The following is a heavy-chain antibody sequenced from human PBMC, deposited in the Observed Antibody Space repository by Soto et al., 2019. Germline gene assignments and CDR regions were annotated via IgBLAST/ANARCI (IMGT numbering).Heavy chain of an antibody. CDR1: GGSISSGGYS. D-gene: IGHD2-21*01. J-gene: IGHJ4*02. CDR2: IYHSGSA. Sequence: SETLSLTCAVSGGSISSGGYSWSWIRQPPGKGLEWIGYIYHSGSAYYNPSLKSRVTISVDRSKNQFSLKLSSVTAADTAVYYCARGNVVPLDYRAQRTPVTVSS. V-gene: IGHV4-30-2*01. CDR3: ARGNVVPLDY.